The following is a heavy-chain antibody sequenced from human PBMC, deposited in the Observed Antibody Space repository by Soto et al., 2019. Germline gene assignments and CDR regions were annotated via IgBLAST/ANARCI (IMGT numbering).Heavy chain of an antibody. CDR2: IIHIFGTA. Sequence: PVKVSCKASGGTFSSYAISWVRQAPGQGLEWMGGIIHIFGTANYAQKFQGRVTITADESTSPAYMDLSSLRSEDTAVYYCARDPIPSGNYLDYWGQGTLVTVSS. D-gene: IGHD1-26*01. V-gene: IGHV1-69*13. J-gene: IGHJ4*02. CDR3: ARDPIPSGNYLDY. CDR1: GGTFSSYA.